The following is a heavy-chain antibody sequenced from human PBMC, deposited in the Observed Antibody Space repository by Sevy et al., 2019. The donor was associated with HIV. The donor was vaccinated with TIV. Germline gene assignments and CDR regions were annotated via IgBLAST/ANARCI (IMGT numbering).Heavy chain of an antibody. CDR1: GYTFTSYD. Sequence: ASVKVSCKASGYTFTSYDINWVRQATGQGLEWMGWMNPNSGNTGYAQKFQGRVTMTRNTSISTAYMELRSLRSEDTAIYYCGGYYYDSSGYYDYSGMDVWGQGTTVTVSS. CDR2: MNPNSGNT. V-gene: IGHV1-8*01. D-gene: IGHD3-22*01. J-gene: IGHJ6*02. CDR3: GGYYYDSSGYYDYSGMDV.